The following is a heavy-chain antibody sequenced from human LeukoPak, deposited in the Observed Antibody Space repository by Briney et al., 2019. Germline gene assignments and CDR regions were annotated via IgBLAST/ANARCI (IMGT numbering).Heavy chain of an antibody. CDR1: GYTFTSYY. CDR3: ASSLYSGSYYDAFDI. CDR2: INPSGGST. D-gene: IGHD1-26*01. V-gene: IGHV1-46*01. J-gene: IGHJ3*02. Sequence: ASVKVSCKASGYTFTSYYMHWVRQAPGQGLEWMGIINPSGGSTSYAQKFQGRVTMTRDMSTSTVYMELSSLRSEDTAVYYRASSLYSGSYYDAFDIWGQGTMVTVSS.